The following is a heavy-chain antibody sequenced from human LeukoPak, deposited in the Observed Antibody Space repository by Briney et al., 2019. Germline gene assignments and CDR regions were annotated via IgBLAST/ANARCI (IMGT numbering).Heavy chain of an antibody. D-gene: IGHD4-11*01. CDR1: GGSLSMYY. V-gene: IGHV4-59*01. Sequence: SETLSLTCIVSGGSLSMYYWRWIRPPPGKGLEWIGYIYYSGSTNYNPSLKSRVPISVEPSKNQFSLNLASETAADTAVYDCARDTVTTYYYYMDVRGKGTTVTVSS. J-gene: IGHJ6*03. CDR3: ARDTVTTYYYYMDV. CDR2: IYYSGST.